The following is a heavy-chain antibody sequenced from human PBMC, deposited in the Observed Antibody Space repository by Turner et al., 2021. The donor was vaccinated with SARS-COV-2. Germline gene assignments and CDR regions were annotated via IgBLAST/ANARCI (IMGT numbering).Heavy chain of an antibody. J-gene: IGHJ3*02. D-gene: IGHD4-17*01. CDR1: GFTFSSYA. Sequence: QVQLVESGGGVVQPGGSLRLSCAASGFTFSSYAMPWVRQAPGNGLEWVALISYDGSNKYYADSVKGRFTISRDNSKNTLYLQMNSLRAEDTAVYYCARGGGDYLDIWGQGTMVTVSS. CDR3: ARGGGDYLDI. CDR2: ISYDGSNK. V-gene: IGHV3-30-3*01.